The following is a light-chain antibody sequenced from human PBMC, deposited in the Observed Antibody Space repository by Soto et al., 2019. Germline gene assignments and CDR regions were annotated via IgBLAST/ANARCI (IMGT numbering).Light chain of an antibody. CDR3: ATWDSNLSAV. CDR1: NSDIANSY. Sequence: QSVLTQPPSVSAAPGQKVTISCSGSNSDIANSYVSWYQHLPGTAPKLLIYDNNNRPSGIPDRFSGSKSGTSATLAITGLQTGDEAYYYCATWDSNLSAVFGGGTKLTVL. CDR2: DNN. J-gene: IGLJ3*02. V-gene: IGLV1-51*01.